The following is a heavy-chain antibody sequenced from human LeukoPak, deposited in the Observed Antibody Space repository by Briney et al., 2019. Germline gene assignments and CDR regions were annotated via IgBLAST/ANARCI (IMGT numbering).Heavy chain of an antibody. Sequence: ASVKVSCKASGYTFTNYDINWVRQATGQGLEWMGWMSPNSGHTVYAQKFQGRVTITRNTSISTAYMELSSLRSEDTALYYCAKDMARPGWDILVGDYYYGMDVWGQGTTVTVSS. CDR2: MSPNSGHT. CDR1: GYTFTNYD. J-gene: IGHJ6*02. CDR3: AKDMARPGWDILVGDYYYGMDV. V-gene: IGHV1-8*01. D-gene: IGHD1-26*01.